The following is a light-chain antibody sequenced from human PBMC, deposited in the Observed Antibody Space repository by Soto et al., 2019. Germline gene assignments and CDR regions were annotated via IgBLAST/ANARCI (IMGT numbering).Light chain of an antibody. J-gene: IGKJ2*01. CDR3: QQYGNWPLYT. CDR1: QSVNSN. Sequence: IVMTQSPATLSVSPGERATLSCRASQSVNSNVAWYQQKPGQAPSLLMYGAFTRAAGVPDRFGGSGSGTELTLTISSLQSEDSAVYYCQQYGNWPLYTFGQGTKLEIK. CDR2: GAF. V-gene: IGKV3-15*01.